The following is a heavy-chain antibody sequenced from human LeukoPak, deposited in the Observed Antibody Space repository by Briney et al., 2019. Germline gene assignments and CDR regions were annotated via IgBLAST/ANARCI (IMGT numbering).Heavy chain of an antibody. D-gene: IGHD2-2*01. Sequence: GASVKVSCKASGYTFTSYAMHWVHQAPGQRLEWMGWINAGNGNTKYSQKFQGRVTITRDTSASTAYMELSGLRSEDTAVYYCARAWGTKDYYGMDVWGQGTTVTVSS. J-gene: IGHJ6*02. V-gene: IGHV1-3*01. CDR3: ARAWGTKDYYGMDV. CDR1: GYTFTSYA. CDR2: INAGNGNT.